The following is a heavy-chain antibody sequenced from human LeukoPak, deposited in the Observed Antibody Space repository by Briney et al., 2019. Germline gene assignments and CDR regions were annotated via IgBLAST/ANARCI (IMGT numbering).Heavy chain of an antibody. CDR1: GFTFDDYG. D-gene: IGHD5-18*01. J-gene: IGHJ5*02. CDR2: INWNGGST. Sequence: GGSLRLSCAASGFTFDDYGMSWVRQAPGKGLEWVSGINWNGGSTGYADSVKGRFTISRDNAKNSLYLQMSSLRAEDTAVYYCARDYRYSYGVDRWGQGTLVTVSS. CDR3: ARDYRYSYGVDR. V-gene: IGHV3-20*04.